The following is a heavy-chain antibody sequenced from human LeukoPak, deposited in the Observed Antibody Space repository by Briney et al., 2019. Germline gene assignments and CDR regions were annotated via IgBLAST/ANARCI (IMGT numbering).Heavy chain of an antibody. J-gene: IGHJ4*02. V-gene: IGHV3-11*04. Sequence: GGSLRLSCVASGFTFSDYYMSWIRQTPGNGLEWVSYISSSADTIYYTDSVKGRFTISRDNAKNSLFLQMNSLKPEDTAVYYCVTAPTRTYSVYWGQGILVTVSS. D-gene: IGHD2-15*01. CDR2: ISSSADTI. CDR1: GFTFSDYY. CDR3: VTAPTRTYSVY.